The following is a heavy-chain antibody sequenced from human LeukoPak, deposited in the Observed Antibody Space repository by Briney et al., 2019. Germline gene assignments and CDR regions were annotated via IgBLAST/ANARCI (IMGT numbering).Heavy chain of an antibody. CDR3: ARHRDYYDT. Sequence: PSETLSLTCTVSGSSINNNFWTWIRQPPGKGLEWIGYIYSSGSASYNPSIKSRVIISGDTSKTQISLKLTSVTAADTAVYFCARHRDYYDTWGRGTLVTVSS. D-gene: IGHD3-22*01. V-gene: IGHV4-59*08. J-gene: IGHJ4*01. CDR2: IYSSGSA. CDR1: GSSINNNF.